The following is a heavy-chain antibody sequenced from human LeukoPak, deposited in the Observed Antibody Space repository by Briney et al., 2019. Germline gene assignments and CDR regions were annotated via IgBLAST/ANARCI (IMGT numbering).Heavy chain of an antibody. CDR1: GFTFSSYA. J-gene: IGHJ4*02. CDR2: ISGSGGST. CDR3: ARDPYTGDHERVVDY. D-gene: IGHD2-2*02. Sequence: TGGSLRLSCAASGFTFSSYAMSWVRQAPGKGLEWVSAISGSGGSTYYADSVKGRFTISRDNSKNTLYLQMNSLRAEDTAVYYCARDPYTGDHERVVDYWGQGTLVTVSS. V-gene: IGHV3-23*01.